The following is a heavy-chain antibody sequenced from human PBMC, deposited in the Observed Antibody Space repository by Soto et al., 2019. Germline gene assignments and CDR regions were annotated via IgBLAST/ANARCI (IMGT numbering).Heavy chain of an antibody. J-gene: IGHJ4*02. Sequence: GVSLRLSCAASGFTFSSYSMNWVRQAPGKGLEWVSSISSSSSYIYYADSVKGRFTISRDNAKNSLYLQMNSLRAEDTAVYYCPRDRRHRYFQYWGQRILVSVSS. V-gene: IGHV3-21*01. CDR3: PRDRRHRYFQY. CDR1: GFTFSSYS. CDR2: ISSSSSYI.